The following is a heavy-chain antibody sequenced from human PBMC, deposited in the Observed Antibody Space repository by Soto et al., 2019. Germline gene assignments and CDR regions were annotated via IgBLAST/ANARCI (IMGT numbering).Heavy chain of an antibody. J-gene: IGHJ6*02. CDR3: ARDVRYTGHSSSSNYYYYYGMDV. V-gene: IGHV1-18*01. Sequence: GASVKVSCKASGYTFTSYGMSWVRQAPGQGLEWMGWISAYNGNTNYAQKLQGRVTMTTDTSTSTAYMELRSLRSDDTAVYYCARDVRYTGHSSSSNYYYYYGMDVWGQGTTVTVSS. D-gene: IGHD6-6*01. CDR1: GYTFTSYG. CDR2: ISAYNGNT.